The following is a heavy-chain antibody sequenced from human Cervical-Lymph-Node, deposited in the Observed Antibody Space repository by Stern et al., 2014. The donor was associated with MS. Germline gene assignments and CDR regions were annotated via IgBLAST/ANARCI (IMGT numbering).Heavy chain of an antibody. D-gene: IGHD3-22*01. CDR1: GFSLSSARLG. V-gene: IGHV2-26*01. Sequence: QVPLKESGPVLVKPTETLTLTCTVSGFSLSSARLGVRWIRQPPGKALEWLAQLFSNDGQSYSTSLRSRLTISKDTSKSQVVLTMTNMDPVDTATYYCARIGYYYDRSAYYYDVYYFDYWGQGTLVTVSS. J-gene: IGHJ4*02. CDR3: ARIGYYYDRSAYYYDVYYFDY. CDR2: LFSNDGQ.